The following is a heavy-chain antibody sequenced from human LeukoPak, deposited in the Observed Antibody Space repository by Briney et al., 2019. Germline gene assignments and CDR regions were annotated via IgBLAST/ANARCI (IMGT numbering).Heavy chain of an antibody. J-gene: IGHJ5*02. Sequence: ASVKVSFKASGYPFNIFGIAWVRQAPGQGLEWVGWITANKGNTNYAQNLQGRATMTTDTSTRMAYIELRSLTNEDTAVYFCAVVLAGHYHFAHWGQGTLVTVSS. CDR3: AVVLAGHYHFAH. D-gene: IGHD2-15*01. CDR1: GYPFNIFG. CDR2: ITANKGNT. V-gene: IGHV1-18*01.